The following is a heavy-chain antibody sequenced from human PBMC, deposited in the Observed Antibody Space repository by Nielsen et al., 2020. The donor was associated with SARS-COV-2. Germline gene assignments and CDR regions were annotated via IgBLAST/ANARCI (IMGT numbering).Heavy chain of an antibody. J-gene: IGHJ6*03. CDR2: MYYSGAT. D-gene: IGHD2-15*01. CDR3: ARMPYCSDGSCYSGRAGYYMDV. V-gene: IGHV4-31*02. Sequence: WIRQPPGKALEWIGYMYYSGATYHNPSLKSRVTISVDTAKNQISLHLTSVTDADTAVYYCARMPYCSDGSCYSGRAGYYMDVWGKGTWVTVSS.